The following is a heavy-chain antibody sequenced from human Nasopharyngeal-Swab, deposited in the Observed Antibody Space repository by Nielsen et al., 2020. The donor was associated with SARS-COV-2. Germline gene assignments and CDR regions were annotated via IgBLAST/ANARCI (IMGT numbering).Heavy chain of an antibody. J-gene: IGHJ6*03. CDR2: ITWNSGSI. D-gene: IGHD2-21*02. V-gene: IGHV3-9*01. Sequence: GGSLRLSCAASGFTFDDNTMHWVRQTPGKGLEWVSGITWNSGSIGYADSVKGRFTTSRDNAKNSLYLQMNSLRAEDTAFYYCVKEGAVTAISYYYYMDVWGKGTTVTVSS. CDR3: VKEGAVTAISYYYYMDV. CDR1: GFTFDDNT.